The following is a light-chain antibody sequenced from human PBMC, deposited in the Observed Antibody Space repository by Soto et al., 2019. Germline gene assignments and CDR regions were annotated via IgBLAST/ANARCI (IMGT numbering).Light chain of an antibody. CDR3: MSFTSSNTDV. V-gene: IGLV2-14*03. CDR2: DVA. J-gene: IGLJ1*01. Sequence: QSVQTQPASVSGSPGQSITISCTGTSSDVGAYNFVSWYQHYPDKAPKVLIYDVANRPSGVSYRFSASKSGNTASLTISGLQAEDEADYYCMSFTSSNTDVFGTGTKVTVL. CDR1: SSDVGAYNF.